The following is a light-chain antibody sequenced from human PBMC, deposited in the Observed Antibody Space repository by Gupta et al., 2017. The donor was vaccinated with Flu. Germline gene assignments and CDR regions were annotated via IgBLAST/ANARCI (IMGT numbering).Light chain of an antibody. CDR1: QSVNIY. J-gene: IGKJ2*01. Sequence: EIVLTPSPATLSLSPGDRAILSCRASQSVNIYLAWYQQKPGQPPRLLMFDASKRAAGIPDRCSSSGSGTDFTLIISTLEAEDYAVDYCQQHSGWPLYTFGQGTKVEI. V-gene: IGKV3-11*01. CDR3: QQHSGWPLYT. CDR2: DAS.